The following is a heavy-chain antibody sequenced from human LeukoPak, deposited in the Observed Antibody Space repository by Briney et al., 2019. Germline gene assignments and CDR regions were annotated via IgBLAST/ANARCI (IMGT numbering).Heavy chain of an antibody. J-gene: IGHJ4*02. CDR2: IGAYNGNT. CDR1: GYTFTSYG. D-gene: IGHD3-10*01. CDR3: ARDQPHYGSGSYYLTPFDY. V-gene: IGHV1-18*01. Sequence: GASVKVSCKASGYTFTSYGISWVRQAPGQGLEWMGWIGAYNGNTNYAQKLQGRVTMTTDTSTSTAYMELRSLRSDDTAVYYCARDQPHYGSGSYYLTPFDYWGQGTLVTVSS.